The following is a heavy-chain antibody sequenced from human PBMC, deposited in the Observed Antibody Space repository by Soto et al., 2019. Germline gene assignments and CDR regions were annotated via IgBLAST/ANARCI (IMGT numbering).Heavy chain of an antibody. Sequence: GGSLRLSCAASGFTLSSYGMHWVRQAPGKGLEWVAVISYDGNNNYYADSVKGRFTISRDNSKNTLYLQMNSLRVEDTAVYYCAKDQQQQLVSGWFDPWGQGSLVTVSS. J-gene: IGHJ5*02. CDR3: AKDQQQQLVSGWFDP. V-gene: IGHV3-30*18. CDR1: GFTLSSYG. D-gene: IGHD6-13*01. CDR2: ISYDGNNN.